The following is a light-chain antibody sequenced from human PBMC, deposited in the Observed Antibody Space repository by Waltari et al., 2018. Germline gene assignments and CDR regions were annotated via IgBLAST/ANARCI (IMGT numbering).Light chain of an antibody. CDR1: QSVDSTS. CDR3: QQYDSSFT. CDR2: GAS. J-gene: IGKJ3*01. Sequence: EIVLTQSPGTLSLSPGERATLSCRASQSVDSTSLAWYQQKPGQAPRRLIYGASRKATGIPDRFSGSGSVTDFTLTISRLEPEDFAVYYCQQYDSSFTFGPGTKVDIK. V-gene: IGKV3-20*01.